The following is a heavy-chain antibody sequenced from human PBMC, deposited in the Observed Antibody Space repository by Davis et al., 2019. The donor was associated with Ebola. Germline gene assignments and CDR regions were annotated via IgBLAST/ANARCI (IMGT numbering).Heavy chain of an antibody. Sequence: GGSLRLSCADSGFTFSNYDMNWVRQAPGKGLEWISHISSSSNYIKYADSVKGRFIISRDNAKNTLSLQMIDLRSEDTACYYCTRDLYGSGGDYFDPWGQGTLVTVSS. CDR3: TRDLYGSGGDYFDP. D-gene: IGHD3-10*01. V-gene: IGHV3-21*06. CDR1: GFTFSNYD. J-gene: IGHJ5*02. CDR2: ISSSSNYI.